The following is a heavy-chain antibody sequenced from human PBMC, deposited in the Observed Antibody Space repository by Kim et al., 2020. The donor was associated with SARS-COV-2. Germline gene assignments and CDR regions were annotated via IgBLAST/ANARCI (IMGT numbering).Heavy chain of an antibody. Sequence: GSLRLSCEVSGFTFSNYWMSWVRQAQGRGLECVAKINPDGSEKYYVDSAKGRFTISRDNAKISLNLQMNSLRAEDTAVYYCARSIDYWGQGILVTVSS. CDR3: ARSIDY. CDR2: INPDGSEK. J-gene: IGHJ4*02. CDR1: GFTFSNYW. D-gene: IGHD2-21*01. V-gene: IGHV3-7*01.